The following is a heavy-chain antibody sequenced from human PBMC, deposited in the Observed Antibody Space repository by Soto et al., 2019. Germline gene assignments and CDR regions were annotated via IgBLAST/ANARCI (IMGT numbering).Heavy chain of an antibody. V-gene: IGHV3-74*01. CDR2: INSDGSST. D-gene: IGHD3-22*01. CDR1: GFTFSSYW. J-gene: IGHJ6*02. CDR3: ARESDSCGYYAVYYYYYGMDV. Sequence: GGSLRLSCAASGFTFSSYWMHWVRQAPGKGLVWVSRINSDGSSTSYADSVKGRFTISRDNAKNTLYLQMNSLRAEDTAVYYCARESDSCGYYAVYYYYYGMDVWGQGTTVTVSS.